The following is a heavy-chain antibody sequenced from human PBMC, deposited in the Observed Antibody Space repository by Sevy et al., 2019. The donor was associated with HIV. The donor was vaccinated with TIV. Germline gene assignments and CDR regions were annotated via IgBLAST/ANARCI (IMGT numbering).Heavy chain of an antibody. Sequence: GGSLRLSCTASGFTFGNYAMSWVRQAPGKGLEWVSSISRSGGSTYYADSVKGRFTISRDNSKNTLYLQMNSLRAEETAVYYCAKVDVVVPVADYGLDVWGQGTTVTVSS. V-gene: IGHV3-23*01. D-gene: IGHD2-2*01. CDR1: GFTFGNYA. CDR2: ISRSGGST. CDR3: AKVDVVVPVADYGLDV. J-gene: IGHJ6*02.